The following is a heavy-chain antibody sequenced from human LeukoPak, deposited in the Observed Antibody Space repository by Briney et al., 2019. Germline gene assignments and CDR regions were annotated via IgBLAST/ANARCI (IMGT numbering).Heavy chain of an antibody. CDR1: GGSFSGYY. CDR2: INHSGST. J-gene: IGHJ4*02. V-gene: IGHV4-34*01. D-gene: IGHD2-2*02. Sequence: SETLSLTCAVYGGSFSGYYWRWIRQPPGKGLEWIGEINHSGSTNYNPSLKSRVTISVDMSKNQFSLKLSSVTAADTAVYYCARGVPYRGLVVVPAAIPSSHFDYWGQGTLVTVSS. CDR3: ARGVPYRGLVVVPAAIPSSHFDY.